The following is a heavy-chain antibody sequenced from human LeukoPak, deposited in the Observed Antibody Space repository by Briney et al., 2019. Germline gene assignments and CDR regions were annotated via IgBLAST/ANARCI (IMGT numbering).Heavy chain of an antibody. J-gene: IGHJ4*02. V-gene: IGHV4-30-2*03. Sequence: PSQTLSLTCTVSGGSISSGGYYWSWIRQPPGKGLEWIGSIYYSGSTYYNPSLKSRVTISVDTSKNQFSLKLSSVTAADTAVYYCARHGVPYDSSGYLDWGQGTLVTVSS. D-gene: IGHD3-22*01. CDR3: ARHGVPYDSSGYLD. CDR2: IYYSGST. CDR1: GGSISSGGYY.